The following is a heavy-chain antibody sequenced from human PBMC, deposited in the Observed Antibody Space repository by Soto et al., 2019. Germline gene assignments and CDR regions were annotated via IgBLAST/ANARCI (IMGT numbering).Heavy chain of an antibody. CDR1: GYSFTSHR. Sequence: ASEKVSCKASGYSFTSHRISWVRQAPGQGLEWMAWISASNGDTNYAQKFQGRVTVTTDTSTSTGYMELRSLRSEDTAVYYCARMVRGSNIDYYHYMDVWGKGTTVTVSS. CDR3: ARMVRGSNIDYYHYMDV. CDR2: ISASNGDT. V-gene: IGHV1-18*01. D-gene: IGHD3-10*01. J-gene: IGHJ6*03.